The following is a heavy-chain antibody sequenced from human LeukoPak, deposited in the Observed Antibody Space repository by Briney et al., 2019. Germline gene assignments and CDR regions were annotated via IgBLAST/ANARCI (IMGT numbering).Heavy chain of an antibody. Sequence: SETLSLTCTVSGGSISSYYWSWIPQPAGKGLEWIGYIYYSGSTNYNPSLKSRVTISVDTSKNQFSLKLSSVTAADTAVYYCARGYYYYYMDVWGKGTTVTVSS. CDR2: IYYSGST. CDR1: GGSISSYY. CDR3: ARGYYYYYMDV. J-gene: IGHJ6*03. V-gene: IGHV4-59*01.